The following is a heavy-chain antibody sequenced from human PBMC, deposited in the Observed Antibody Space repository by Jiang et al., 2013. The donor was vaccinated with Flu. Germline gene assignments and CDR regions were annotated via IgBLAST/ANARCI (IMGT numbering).Heavy chain of an antibody. D-gene: IGHD3-3*01. CDR3: ARDTGYDFWSGYSPYYYYYGMDV. J-gene: IGHJ6*02. V-gene: IGHV1-46*01. CDR1: GYTFTSYY. CDR2: INPSGGST. Sequence: GAEVKKPGASVKVSCKASGYTFTSYYMHWVRQAPGQGLEWMGIINPSGGSTSYAQKFQGRVTMTRDTSTSTVYMELSSLRSEDTAVYYCARDTGYDFWSGYSPYYYYYGMDVWGQGTTVTVSS.